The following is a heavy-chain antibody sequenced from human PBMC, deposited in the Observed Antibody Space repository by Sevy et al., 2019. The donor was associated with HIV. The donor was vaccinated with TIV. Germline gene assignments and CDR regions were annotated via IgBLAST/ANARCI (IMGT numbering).Heavy chain of an antibody. V-gene: IGHV4-31*03. D-gene: IGHD2-2*01. CDR2: IYYSGST. Sequence: SETLSLTCTVSGGSISSGGYYWSWIRQHPGKGLEWIGYIYYSGSTYYNPSLKSRVTISVDTSKNQFSLKLSSVTAAATAVYYCARAALVVVPAARAHFDYWGQGTLVTVSS. CDR3: ARAALVVVPAARAHFDY. J-gene: IGHJ4*02. CDR1: GGSISSGGYY.